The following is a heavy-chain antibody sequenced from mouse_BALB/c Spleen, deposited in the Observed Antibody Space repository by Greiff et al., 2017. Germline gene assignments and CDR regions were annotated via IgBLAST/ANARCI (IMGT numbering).Heavy chain of an antibody. D-gene: IGHD1-2*01. V-gene: IGHV1-67*01. Sequence: VQLQQSGPELVRPGVSVKISCKGSGYTFTDYAMHWVKQSHAKSLEWIGVISTYYGNTNYNQKFKGKATMTVDKSSSTAYMELARLTSEDSAIYYCATTASAWFAYWGQGTLVTVSA. CDR1: GYTFTDYA. CDR3: ATTASAWFAY. CDR2: ISTYYGNT. J-gene: IGHJ3*01.